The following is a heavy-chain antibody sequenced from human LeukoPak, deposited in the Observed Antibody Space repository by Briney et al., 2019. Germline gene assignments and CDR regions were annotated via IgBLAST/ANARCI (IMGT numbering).Heavy chain of an antibody. D-gene: IGHD3-10*01. CDR2: INPSGGST. V-gene: IGHV1-46*01. J-gene: IGHJ4*02. Sequence: ASVKVSRKASGYTFTSYYMHWVRQAPGQGLEWMGIINPSGGSTSYAQKFQGRVTMTRDTSTSTVYMELSSLRSEDTAVYYCAREGGGSGSYSPFDYWGQGTLVTVSS. CDR1: GYTFTSYY. CDR3: AREGGGSGSYSPFDY.